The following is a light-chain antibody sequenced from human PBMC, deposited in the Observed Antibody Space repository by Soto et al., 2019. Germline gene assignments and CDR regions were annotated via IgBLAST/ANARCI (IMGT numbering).Light chain of an antibody. CDR3: QEYGTSRT. Sequence: EIVWTQSPGTLALSPGERATLSCRASQSVSTYYLAWYQQKPGQAPRLLIYGASSRATGIPDRFSGTESGTDFTLTISRREPEDFAVYYCQEYGTSRTFGQGTKVEIK. CDR2: GAS. J-gene: IGKJ1*01. CDR1: QSVSTYY. V-gene: IGKV3-20*01.